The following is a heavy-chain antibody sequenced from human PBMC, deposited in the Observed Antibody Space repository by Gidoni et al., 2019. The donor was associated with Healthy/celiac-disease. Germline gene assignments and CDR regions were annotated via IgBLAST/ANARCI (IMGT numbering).Heavy chain of an antibody. CDR2: ISSSSSYI. CDR1: EFTFSSHS. Sequence: EVQLVESGGGLVKPGGSLIPSCAASEFTFSSHSMNWVRQAPGKGLEWVSSISSSSSYIYYADSVKGRFTISRDNAKNSLYLQMNSLRAEDTAVYYCASRAAYCSSTSCPFGYWGQGTLVTVSS. V-gene: IGHV3-21*01. J-gene: IGHJ4*02. D-gene: IGHD2-2*01. CDR3: ASRAAYCSSTSCPFGY.